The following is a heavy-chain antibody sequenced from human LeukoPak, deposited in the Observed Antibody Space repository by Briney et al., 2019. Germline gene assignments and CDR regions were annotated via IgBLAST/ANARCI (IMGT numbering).Heavy chain of an antibody. D-gene: IGHD3-3*01. J-gene: IGHJ4*02. CDR2: IYSSGSS. CDR1: GGSINSRRYY. V-gene: IGHV4-39*01. CDR3: ARHYDFWSGPYFDY. Sequence: SETLSLTCTVSGGSINSRRYYWGWIRQPPGKGLEWIGTIYSSGSSYYNPSLKSRITISVDTSKNQFSLKLRSVTAAETAVYYCARHYDFWSGPYFDYWGQGTLVTVSS.